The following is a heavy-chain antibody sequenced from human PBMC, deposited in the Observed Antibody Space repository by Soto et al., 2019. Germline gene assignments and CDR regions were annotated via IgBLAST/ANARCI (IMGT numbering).Heavy chain of an antibody. Sequence: QVQLVESGGGVVQPGRSLRLSCAASGFTFSSYGMHWVRQAPGKGLEWVVVIRCDGSNKYYAESVKGGFTISRDNSKNTLYLQMNSLRAEDTAVYYCARGGLTDYFDYWGQGTLVTVSS. D-gene: IGHD2-21*02. CDR1: GFTFSSYG. CDR2: IRCDGSNK. V-gene: IGHV3-33*01. J-gene: IGHJ4*02. CDR3: ARGGLTDYFDY.